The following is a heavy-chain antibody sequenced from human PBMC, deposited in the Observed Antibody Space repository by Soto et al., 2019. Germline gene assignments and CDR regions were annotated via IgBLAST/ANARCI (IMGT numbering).Heavy chain of an antibody. V-gene: IGHV3-23*01. J-gene: IGHJ4*02. CDR3: AKDGEYSSSPGTYSYFDY. D-gene: IGHD6-6*01. Sequence: QTGGSLRLSCAASGFTFSSYAMSWVRQAPGKGLEWVSAISGSGGSTYYADSVKGRFTISRDNSKNTLYLQMNSLRAEDTAVYYCAKDGEYSSSPGTYSYFDYWGQGSLVTVSS. CDR2: ISGSGGST. CDR1: GFTFSSYA.